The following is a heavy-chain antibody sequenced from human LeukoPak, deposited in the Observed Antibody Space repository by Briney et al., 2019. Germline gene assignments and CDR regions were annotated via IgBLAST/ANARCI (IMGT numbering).Heavy chain of an antibody. J-gene: IGHJ3*02. CDR1: GGSFSGYY. V-gene: IGHV4-34*01. D-gene: IGHD3-9*01. CDR3: ARERVRYFDWPRGGGAFDI. CDR2: INHSGST. Sequence: SETLSLTCAVYGGSFSGYYWSWIRQPPGKGLEWIGEINHSGSTNYNPSLKSRVTISVDTSKNQFSLKLSSVTAADTAVYYCARERVRYFDWPRGGGAFDIWGQGTMVTVSS.